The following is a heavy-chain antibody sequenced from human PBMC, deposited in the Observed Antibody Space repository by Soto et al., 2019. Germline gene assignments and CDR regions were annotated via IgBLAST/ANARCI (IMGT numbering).Heavy chain of an antibody. CDR2: IWYDGSNK. D-gene: IGHD4-17*01. V-gene: IGHV3-33*01. CDR3: ARDADYGDFPRPGDY. Sequence: VQLVESGGGVVQPGRSLRLSCAASGFTFSSYGMHWVRQAPGKGLEWVAVIWYDGSNKYYADSVKGRFTISRDNSKNTLYLQMNSLRAEDTAVYYCARDADYGDFPRPGDYWGQGTLVTVSS. CDR1: GFTFSSYG. J-gene: IGHJ4*02.